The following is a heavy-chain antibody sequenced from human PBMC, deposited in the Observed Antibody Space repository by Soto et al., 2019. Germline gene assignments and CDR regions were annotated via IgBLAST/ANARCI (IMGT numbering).Heavy chain of an antibody. D-gene: IGHD1-26*01. V-gene: IGHV3-74*01. CDR2: INGDGSDT. J-gene: IGHJ3*02. Sequence: PGGSLRLSCAASGFSFSLYWMHWVRQAPGKGLVWVSRINGDGSDTSYGDSVKGRFTTSRDNAKNTLYLHMNSLGAEDTAVYYCARDFGEVGATAVYDTWGQGTMVTVSS. CDR1: GFSFSLYW. CDR3: ARDFGEVGATAVYDT.